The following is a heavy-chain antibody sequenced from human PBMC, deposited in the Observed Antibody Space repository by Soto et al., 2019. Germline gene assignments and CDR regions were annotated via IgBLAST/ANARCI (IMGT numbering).Heavy chain of an antibody. CDR2: ITWDGATT. CDR3: ARPAYFEETGATQFLQY. CDR1: GFTFDDHA. Sequence: EVLLVESGGDVVQPGGSLRLSCSVSGFTFDDHAMHWVRQAPGKGLEWVSLITWDGATTYYAASVKGRFTISRDNSKDAVYLQMNSLGPDDSALYFCARPAYFEETGATQFLQYWGQGTLVTVSS. D-gene: IGHD3-9*01. V-gene: IGHV3-43*01. J-gene: IGHJ1*01.